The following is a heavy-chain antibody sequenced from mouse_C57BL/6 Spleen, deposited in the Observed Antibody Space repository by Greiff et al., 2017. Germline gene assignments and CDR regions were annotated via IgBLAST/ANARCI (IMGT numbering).Heavy chain of an antibody. CDR1: GYTFTSYN. D-gene: IGHD1-1*01. CDR3: ARNLYGSSYYAMDY. CDR2: IYPGNGDT. J-gene: IGHJ4*01. Sequence: LQQSAAELVRPGASVKMSCKASGYTFTSYNMHWVEQTPRQGLEWIGAIYPGNGDTSYHQKFKGKATLTVDKSSSTAYMQLSSLTSEDSAVYFCARNLYGSSYYAMDYWGQGTSVTVSS. V-gene: IGHV1-12*01.